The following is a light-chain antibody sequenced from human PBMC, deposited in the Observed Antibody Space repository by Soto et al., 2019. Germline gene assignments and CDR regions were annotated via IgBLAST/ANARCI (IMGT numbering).Light chain of an antibody. CDR1: QDIRSY. V-gene: IGKV1-39*01. CDR2: ATS. Sequence: DIQMTQSPSSLSASVGDRVSITCRASQDIRSYLNWYQQKPGKAPELLIYATSNLQSGVPPRFSASGSRTDFTLTISSLQPEDFATYYCQQGYSTQWTSGQGTKV. CDR3: QQGYSTQWT. J-gene: IGKJ1*01.